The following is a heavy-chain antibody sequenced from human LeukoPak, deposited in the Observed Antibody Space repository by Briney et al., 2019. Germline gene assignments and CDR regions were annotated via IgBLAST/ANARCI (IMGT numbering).Heavy chain of an antibody. CDR2: IKQDGSEK. Sequence: GGALILSCAASGFTFSSYWLSWVRQAPGKGLEGVANIKQDGSEKYYVDSVKGRFTISRDNAKNSLYLQMNSLRAEDTAVYYCAREGTIYYGSGAYDYWGQGTLVTVSS. CDR1: GFTFSSYW. J-gene: IGHJ4*02. V-gene: IGHV3-7*01. D-gene: IGHD3-10*01. CDR3: AREGTIYYGSGAYDY.